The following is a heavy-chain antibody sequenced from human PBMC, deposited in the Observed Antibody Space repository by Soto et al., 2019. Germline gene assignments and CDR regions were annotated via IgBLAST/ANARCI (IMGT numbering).Heavy chain of an antibody. CDR1: GFTVRANY. CDR3: HGYGY. V-gene: IGHV3-53*01. Sequence: EVHLVESGGGLIQPGGSLRLTCAVSGFTVRANYMSWVRQAPGKGLEWVSVIYSGGNTYYADSVKGRFIISRDISKNTLYLQMNILRAEDTAVYYCHGYGYWGQGTLVTVSS. J-gene: IGHJ4*02. D-gene: IGHD5-12*01. CDR2: IYSGGNT.